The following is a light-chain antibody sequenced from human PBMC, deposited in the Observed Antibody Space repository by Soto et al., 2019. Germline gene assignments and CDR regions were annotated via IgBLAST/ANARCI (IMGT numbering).Light chain of an antibody. CDR3: QQYENRPYT. J-gene: IGKJ3*01. CDR1: RNFSIN. CDR2: DAS. V-gene: IGKV1-33*01. Sequence: EIQLTQSTSCLSASVGDGLTLXCRVSRNFSINLTWYQHKPGKAPSLLIFDASKSHFGGPSRFSGSGSGTDFTSPISSLQPEDNATYYRQQYENRPYTFGPGTKVDI.